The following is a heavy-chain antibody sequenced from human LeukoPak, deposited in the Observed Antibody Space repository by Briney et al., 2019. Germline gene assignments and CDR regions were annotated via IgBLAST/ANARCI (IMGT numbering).Heavy chain of an antibody. V-gene: IGHV2-5*02. Sequence: ESGPTLVKPTQTLTLTSTFSGFSLTSSGVGVAWIRQPPGKALEWHALISWDDDKRYRPSLKSRLSITKDTSKNQVVLTMTNMDPVDTATYYCARIPETKTSLDSWGQGALVTVSS. CDR3: ARIPETKTSLDS. CDR1: GFSLTSSGVG. CDR2: ISWDDDK. J-gene: IGHJ4*02.